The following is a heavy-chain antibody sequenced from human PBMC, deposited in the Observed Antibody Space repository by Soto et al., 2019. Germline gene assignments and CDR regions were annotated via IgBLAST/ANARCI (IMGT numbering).Heavy chain of an antibody. CDR3: ARLSYYDFWSGLV. V-gene: IGHV4-39*01. J-gene: IGHJ4*02. CDR2: IYYSGST. CDR1: GGSISSSSYY. Sequence: SETLSLTCTVSGGSISSSSYYWGWIRQPPGKGLEWIGSIYYSGSTYYNPSLKSRVTISVDTSKNQFSLKLSSVTAADTAVYYCARLSYYDFWSGLVWGQGTLVTVSS. D-gene: IGHD3-3*01.